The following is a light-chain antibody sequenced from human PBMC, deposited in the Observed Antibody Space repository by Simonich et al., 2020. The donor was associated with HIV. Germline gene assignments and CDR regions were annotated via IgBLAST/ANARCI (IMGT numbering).Light chain of an antibody. CDR1: QDINNY. CDR3: QQYDDVPIT. V-gene: IGKV1-33*01. J-gene: IGKJ5*01. CDR2: DAS. Sequence: DIQMTQSPSSLSASVGDRVTITCQASQDINNYLNWYQQKPGKAPKLLIYDASNLETVVPSRFSGSGSGTIFSFTISSLQPEDIATYYCQQYDDVPITFGQGTRLDIK.